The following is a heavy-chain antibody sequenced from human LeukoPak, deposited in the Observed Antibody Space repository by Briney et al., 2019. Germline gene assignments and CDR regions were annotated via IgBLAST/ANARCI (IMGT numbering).Heavy chain of an antibody. CDR2: IIPIFGTA. J-gene: IGHJ5*02. D-gene: IGHD3-3*01. V-gene: IGHV1-69*13. CDR1: GYTFTGYY. CDR3: ARGYDLQTTGSFDP. Sequence: ASVKVSCKASGYTFTGYYMHWVRQAPGQGLEWMGGIIPIFGTANYAQKFQGRVTITADESTSTAYMELSSLRSEDTAVYYCARGYDLQTTGSFDPWGQGTLVTVSS.